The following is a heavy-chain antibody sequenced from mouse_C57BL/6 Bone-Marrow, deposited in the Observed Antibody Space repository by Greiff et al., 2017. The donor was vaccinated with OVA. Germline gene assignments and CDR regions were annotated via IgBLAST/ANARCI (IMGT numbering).Heavy chain of an antibody. CDR1: GFTFNTYA. CDR3: VRDSSYYYGSRGPYFDV. Sequence: EVMLVESGGGLVRPKGSLKLSCAASGFTFNTYAMHWVRQAPGKGLEWVARIRSKSSNYATYYADSVKDRFTISRDDSQSMLYLQMNNLKTEDTAMYYCVRDSSYYYGSRGPYFDVWGTGTTVTVSS. CDR2: IRSKSSNYAT. D-gene: IGHD1-1*01. V-gene: IGHV10-3*01. J-gene: IGHJ1*03.